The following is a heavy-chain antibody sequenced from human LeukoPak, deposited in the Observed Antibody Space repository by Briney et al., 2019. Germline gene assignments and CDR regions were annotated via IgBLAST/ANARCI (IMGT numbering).Heavy chain of an antibody. J-gene: IGHJ4*02. CDR3: ARQFYDSSGYYLSAFDY. CDR1: GASISSYY. V-gene: IGHV4-34*01. Sequence: SETLSLTCTVSGASISSYYWSWLRQPPGKGLEWLGEINHSGRTNYNPSLKRRVTVSVDTSKNQFSLKLSSVTAGDTAVYFCARQFYDSSGYYLSAFDYWGKGTLVTVSS. CDR2: INHSGRT. D-gene: IGHD3-22*01.